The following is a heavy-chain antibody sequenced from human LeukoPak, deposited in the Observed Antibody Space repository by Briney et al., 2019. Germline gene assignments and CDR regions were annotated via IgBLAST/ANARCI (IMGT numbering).Heavy chain of an antibody. V-gene: IGHV3-48*01. J-gene: IGHJ3*02. CDR1: GFTFSTYS. Sequence: GGSLRLSCAASGFTFSTYSMNWVRQAPGKGLEWVSYISSSSGTIYYADSVKGRFTISRDNAKNSLYLQMNSLRGEDTAVYYCARDRATVTTSDAFDIWGQGTTVTVSS. CDR2: ISSSSGTI. D-gene: IGHD4-17*01. CDR3: ARDRATVTTSDAFDI.